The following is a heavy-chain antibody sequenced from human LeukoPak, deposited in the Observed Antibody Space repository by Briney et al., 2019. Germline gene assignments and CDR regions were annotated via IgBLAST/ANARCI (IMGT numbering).Heavy chain of an antibody. CDR1: GYTLTELS. J-gene: IGHJ6*02. CDR2: FDPEDGET. D-gene: IGHD2-2*01. Sequence: VASVKVSCKVSGYTLTELSMHWVRQAPGKGLEWMGGFDPEDGETIYAQKFQGRVTMTEDTSTDTAYMELSSLRSEDTAVYYCAACSSTSRYYGMDVWGQGTTVTVSS. V-gene: IGHV1-24*01. CDR3: AACSSTSRYYGMDV.